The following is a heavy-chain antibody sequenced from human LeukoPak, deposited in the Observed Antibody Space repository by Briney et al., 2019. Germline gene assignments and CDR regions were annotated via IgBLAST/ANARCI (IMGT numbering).Heavy chain of an antibody. Sequence: PGGSLRLSCAASGFTFSSYSMNWVRQAPGKELEWVSSISSSSSYIYYADSVKGRFTISRDNAKNSLYLQMNSLRAEDTAVYYCARDSFYYDSSGYPRGDYWGQGTLVTVSS. V-gene: IGHV3-21*01. CDR2: ISSSSSYI. D-gene: IGHD3-22*01. CDR1: GFTFSSYS. J-gene: IGHJ4*02. CDR3: ARDSFYYDSSGYPRGDY.